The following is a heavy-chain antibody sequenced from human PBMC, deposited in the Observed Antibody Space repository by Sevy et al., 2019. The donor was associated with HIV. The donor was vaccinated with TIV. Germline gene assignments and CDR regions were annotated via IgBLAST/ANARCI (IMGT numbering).Heavy chain of an antibody. CDR2: IKSNASGETT. Sequence: GGSLRLSCEASGFTFSDAWMNWVRQAPGKGLEWVGRIKSNASGETTDYAEPAKGRFTITRDDSKNKLFLQMNSGIIEDKAAYFCTTDGLEGGYYGFDYWGQGTLVTVSS. J-gene: IGHJ4*02. CDR1: GFTFSDAW. V-gene: IGHV3-15*07. D-gene: IGHD4-17*01. CDR3: TTDGLEGGYYGFDY.